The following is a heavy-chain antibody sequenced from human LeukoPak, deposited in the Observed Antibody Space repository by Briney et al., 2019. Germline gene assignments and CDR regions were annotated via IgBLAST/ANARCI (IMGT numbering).Heavy chain of an antibody. CDR3: ARDRLIAAAGTGDWFDP. D-gene: IGHD6-13*01. CDR2: IYTSGST. V-gene: IGHV4-4*07. J-gene: IGHJ5*02. CDR1: GGSISSYY. Sequence: SETLSLTCNVSGGSISSYYWSWIRQPAGKGLEWIGRIYTSGSTNYNPSLKSRVTMSVDTSKNQFSLKLSSVTAADTAVYYCARDRLIAAAGTGDWFDPWGQGTLVTVSS.